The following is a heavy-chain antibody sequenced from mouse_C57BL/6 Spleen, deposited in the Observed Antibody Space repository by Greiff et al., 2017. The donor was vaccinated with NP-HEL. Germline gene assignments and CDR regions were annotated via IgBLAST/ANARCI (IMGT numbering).Heavy chain of an antibody. CDR1: GYAFSSSW. Sequence: QVQLQQSGPELVKPGASVKISCKASGYAFSSSWMNWVKQRPGKGLEWIGRIYPGDGDTNYNGKFKGKATLTADKSSSTAYMQLSSLTSEDSAVDFCARWTAQAFYYFDYWGQGTTLTVSS. J-gene: IGHJ2*01. CDR3: ARWTAQAFYYFDY. D-gene: IGHD3-2*02. V-gene: IGHV1-82*01. CDR2: IYPGDGDT.